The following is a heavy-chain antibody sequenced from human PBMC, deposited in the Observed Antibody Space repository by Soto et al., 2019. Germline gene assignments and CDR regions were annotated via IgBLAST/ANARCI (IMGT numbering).Heavy chain of an antibody. D-gene: IGHD6-13*01. CDR2: INHSGST. Sequence: PSETLSLTCAVYGGSFSGYYWSWIRQPPGKGLEWIGEINHSGSTNYNPSLKSRVTISVDTSKNQFSLKLSSVTAADTAVYYCARRQRYSSSWYGSWGQGTLVTVSS. J-gene: IGHJ5*02. V-gene: IGHV4-34*01. CDR1: GGSFSGYY. CDR3: ARRQRYSSSWYGS.